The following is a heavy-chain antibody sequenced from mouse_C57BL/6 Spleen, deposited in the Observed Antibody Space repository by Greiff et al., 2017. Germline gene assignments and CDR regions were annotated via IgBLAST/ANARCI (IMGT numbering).Heavy chain of an antibody. CDR3: TRGMVTTGFDY. D-gene: IGHD2-2*01. CDR2: IDPEDGDT. J-gene: IGHJ2*01. V-gene: IGHV14-2*01. CDR1: GFNITDYY. Sequence: VQLQQPGAELVKPGASVKLSCTASGFNITDYYMHWVKQRTEQGLEWIGRIDPEDGDTKYAPKFQGKATLTADTSSITAYLQLSSLTSEDTAVYYCTRGMVTTGFDYWGQGTTLTVSS.